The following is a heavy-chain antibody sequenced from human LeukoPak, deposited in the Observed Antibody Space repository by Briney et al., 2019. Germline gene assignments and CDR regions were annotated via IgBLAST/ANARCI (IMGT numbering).Heavy chain of an antibody. Sequence: SVKVSCKASGGTFSSYAISWVRQAPGQGLEWMGGIIPIFGTANYAQKFQGRVTITADKSTSTAYMELSSLRSEDTAVYYCARSHVIAAAGSTYYYYMDVWGKGTTVTISS. D-gene: IGHD6-13*01. CDR1: GGTFSSYA. CDR2: IIPIFGTA. J-gene: IGHJ6*03. CDR3: ARSHVIAAAGSTYYYYMDV. V-gene: IGHV1-69*06.